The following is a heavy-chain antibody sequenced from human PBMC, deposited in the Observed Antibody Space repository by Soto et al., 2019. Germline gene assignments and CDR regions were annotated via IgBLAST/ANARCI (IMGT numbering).Heavy chain of an antibody. D-gene: IGHD3-10*01. J-gene: IGHJ4*02. CDR2: ISGNVGST. Sequence: EVQLVESGGGLVQPGGSLRLSCAASGFTFSSYAMHWVRQAPGKGLEYVSVISGNVGSTYYANSVKGRFTISRDNSKNTLYLQMGSLRAEDMAVYYCARRGYGLYLDYWGQGTLVTVSS. V-gene: IGHV3-64*01. CDR3: ARRGYGLYLDY. CDR1: GFTFSSYA.